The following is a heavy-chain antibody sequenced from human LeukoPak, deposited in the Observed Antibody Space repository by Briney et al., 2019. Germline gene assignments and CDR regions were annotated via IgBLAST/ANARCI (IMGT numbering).Heavy chain of an antibody. Sequence: SETLSLTCTVSGTSTSSYHWSWIRQPAGKRLEWIGRIYTSGTTNYNPSLYSRVTVSVDTSKNHFSLKLTAVTAADTAVYYCARGGSYPDSSGQGILVTVSS. CDR1: GTSTSSYH. J-gene: IGHJ5*01. V-gene: IGHV4-4*07. CDR2: IYTSGTT. CDR3: ARGGSYPDS. D-gene: IGHD1-26*01.